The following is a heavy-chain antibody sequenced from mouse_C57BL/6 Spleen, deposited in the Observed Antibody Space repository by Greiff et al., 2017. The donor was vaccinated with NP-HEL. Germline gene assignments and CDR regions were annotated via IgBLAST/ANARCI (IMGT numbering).Heavy chain of an antibody. D-gene: IGHD1-1*01. CDR1: GYTFTSYW. V-gene: IGHV1-61*01. J-gene: IGHJ1*03. Sequence: QVQLQQPGAELVRPGSSVKLSCKASGYTFTSYWMDWVKQRPGQGLEWIGNIYPSDSETHYNQKFKDKATLTVDKSSSTAYMQLSSLTSEDSAVYYSARWDGSSLRWYFDVWGTGTTVTVSS. CDR2: IYPSDSET. CDR3: ARWDGSSLRWYFDV.